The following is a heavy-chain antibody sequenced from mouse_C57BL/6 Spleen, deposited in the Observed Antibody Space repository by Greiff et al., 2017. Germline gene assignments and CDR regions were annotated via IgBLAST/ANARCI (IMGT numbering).Heavy chain of an antibody. CDR3: EKSPPYDGYYGAMDY. CDR2: IYPRDGST. D-gene: IGHD2-3*01. J-gene: IGHJ4*01. V-gene: IGHV1-78*01. CDR1: GYTFTDHT. Sequence: VQLQQSDAELVKPGASVKISCKVSGYTFTDHTIHWMKQRPEQGLEWIGYIYPRDGSTKYNEKFKGKATLNADKSSSTAYMQLNSLTSEDSAVXFCEKSPPYDGYYGAMDYWGQGTSVTVSS.